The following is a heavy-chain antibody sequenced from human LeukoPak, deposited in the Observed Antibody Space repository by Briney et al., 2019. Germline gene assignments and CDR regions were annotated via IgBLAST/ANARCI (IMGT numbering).Heavy chain of an antibody. CDR3: ARGRRMATIGGGAFDI. CDR1: GGSFSGYY. Sequence: SETLSLTCAVYGGSFSGYYWSWIRQPPGKGLEWIGEINHSGSTNYNPSLKSRVTISVDTSKNQFSLKLSSVTAADTAVYYCARGRRMATIGGGAFDIWGQGTMVTVSS. CDR2: INHSGST. D-gene: IGHD5-24*01. V-gene: IGHV4-34*01. J-gene: IGHJ3*02.